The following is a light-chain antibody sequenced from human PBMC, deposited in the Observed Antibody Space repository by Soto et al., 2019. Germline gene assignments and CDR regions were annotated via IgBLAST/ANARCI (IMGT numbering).Light chain of an antibody. CDR1: QGISSY. CDR3: QQYYSYPTWT. V-gene: IGKV1-8*01. J-gene: IGKJ1*01. Sequence: AIRMTQSPSSLSASTGDRVTITCRASQGISSYLAWYQQKPGKAPKLLIYAASTLQSGVPSRFSGSGSGTDFTLTIRCLQCEDFATYYCQQYYSYPTWTFGQGTKVEIK. CDR2: AAS.